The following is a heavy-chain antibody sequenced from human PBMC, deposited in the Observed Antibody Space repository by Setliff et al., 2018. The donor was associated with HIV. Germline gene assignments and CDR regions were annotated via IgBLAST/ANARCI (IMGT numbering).Heavy chain of an antibody. J-gene: IGHJ2*01. CDR3: ARETNASGSLTAYWYFDL. D-gene: IGHD3-10*01. CDR2: IYYSGST. CDR1: GGSISSSSYY. V-gene: IGHV4-61*05. Sequence: KSSETLSLTCIVSGGSISSSSYYWGWIRQPPGKGLEWIGYIYYSGSTNYNPSLKSRVTISIDRSKNQFSLKLNSVTAADTAVYYCARETNASGSLTAYWYFDLWGRGTLVTVSS.